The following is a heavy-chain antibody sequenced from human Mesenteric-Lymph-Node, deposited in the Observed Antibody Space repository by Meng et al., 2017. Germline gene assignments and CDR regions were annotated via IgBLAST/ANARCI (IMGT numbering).Heavy chain of an antibody. CDR1: GGSFSGYY. CDR2: INHSGST. CDR3: ARTIGGADIVVVPAAYYFDY. D-gene: IGHD2-2*01. Sequence: QVQLQQWGAGLLKPSETLSPTCAVYGGSFSGYYWSWLRQPPGKGLEWIGEINHSGSTNYNPSLKSRVTISVDTSKNQFSLKLSSVTAADTAVYYCARTIGGADIVVVPAAYYFDYWGQGTLVTVSS. V-gene: IGHV4-34*01. J-gene: IGHJ4*02.